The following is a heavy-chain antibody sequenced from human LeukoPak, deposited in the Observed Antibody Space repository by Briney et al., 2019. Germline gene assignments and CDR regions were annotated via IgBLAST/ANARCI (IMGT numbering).Heavy chain of an antibody. CDR2: IYPADSDT. CDR1: GYSFTSYW. V-gene: IGHV5-51*01. CDR3: ARHSKAAAGLGYYYGMDV. J-gene: IGHJ6*02. D-gene: IGHD6-13*01. Sequence: GEPLKISCKGSGYSFTSYWIGWVRQMPGKGLEWMGIIYPADSDTRYSPSFQGQVTISADKSISTAYLQWSSLKASDTAMYYCARHSKAAAGLGYYYGMDVWGQGTTVTVSS.